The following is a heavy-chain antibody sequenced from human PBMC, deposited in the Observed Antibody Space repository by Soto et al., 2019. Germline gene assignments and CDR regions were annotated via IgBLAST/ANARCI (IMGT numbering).Heavy chain of an antibody. CDR2: MNPNSDNT. V-gene: IGHV1-8*01. CDR3: ARATKDYGDFGADY. CDR1: GYTFTSYD. Sequence: ASVKVSCKASGYTFTSYDINWVRQATGQGLEWMGRMNPNSDNTGYAQKFQGRVTMTRNTSISTAYMEVSSLRSEDTAVYFCARATKDYGDFGADYWGQGTLVTVSS. D-gene: IGHD4-17*01. J-gene: IGHJ4*02.